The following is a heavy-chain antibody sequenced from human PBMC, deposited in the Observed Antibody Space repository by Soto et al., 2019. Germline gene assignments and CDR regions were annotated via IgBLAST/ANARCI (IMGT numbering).Heavy chain of an antibody. Sequence: EVQLLESGGGLVQPGGSLRLSCAASGFTFSSYALIWVRQAPGKGLEWLSAISASGGSTYYAGSVKGRFTISRDNSNNTLYLQMNSLRAEDTAVYYCAKAGKSIAAAGDYWGQGTLVTVSS. CDR3: AKAGKSIAAAGDY. J-gene: IGHJ4*02. CDR2: ISASGGST. CDR1: GFTFSSYA. V-gene: IGHV3-23*01. D-gene: IGHD6-13*01.